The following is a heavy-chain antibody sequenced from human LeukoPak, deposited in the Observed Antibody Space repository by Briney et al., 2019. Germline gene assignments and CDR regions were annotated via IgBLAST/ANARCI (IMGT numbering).Heavy chain of an antibody. CDR1: GFTFRSSS. D-gene: IGHD1-1*01. CDR3: ARDTPTTGTRYFPY. J-gene: IGHJ4*02. CDR2: ISSSGSYK. V-gene: IGHV3-21*01. Sequence: GGSLRLSCTTSGFTFRSSSFNWVRQVPGKGLEWVASISSSGSYKYYADSVEGRFTISRDNAKDSLFLQMDSLRVEDTAVYYCARDTPTTGTRYFPYWGQGTLVTVSS.